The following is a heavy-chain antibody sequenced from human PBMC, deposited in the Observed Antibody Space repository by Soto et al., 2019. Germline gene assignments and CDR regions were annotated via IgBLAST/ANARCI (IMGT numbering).Heavy chain of an antibody. CDR3: ARDRGSSSSHYFDY. V-gene: IGHV4-4*07. J-gene: IGHJ4*02. CDR2: IYTSGST. D-gene: IGHD6-6*01. CDR1: GGSISSYY. Sequence: LSLTCTVSGGSISSYYWSWIRQPAGKGLEWIGRIYTSGSTNYNPSLKSRVTMSVDTSKNQFSLKLSSVTAADTAVYYCARDRGSSSSHYFDYWGQGTLVTVSS.